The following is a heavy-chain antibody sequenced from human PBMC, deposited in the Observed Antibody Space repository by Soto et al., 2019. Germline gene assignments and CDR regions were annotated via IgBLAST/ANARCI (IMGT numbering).Heavy chain of an antibody. V-gene: IGHV4-34*01. CDR1: GGSCSGYY. CDR2: INHSGST. J-gene: IGHJ4*02. CDR3: ARGGSSWCRIVDY. D-gene: IGHD6-13*01. Sequence: LSLTCAVYGGSCSGYYWIWIRQPPGKGLEWIGEINHSGSTNYNPSLKSRVTISVDTSKNQFSLKLSPVTAADTTVYYCARGGSSWCRIVDYWGQGTLVTVSS.